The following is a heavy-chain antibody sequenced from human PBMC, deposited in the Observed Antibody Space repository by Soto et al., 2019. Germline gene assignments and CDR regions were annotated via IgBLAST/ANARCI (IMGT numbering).Heavy chain of an antibody. CDR3: ARDAAGEFDY. J-gene: IGHJ4*02. V-gene: IGHV4-59*01. D-gene: IGHD6-13*01. CDR1: GGSISSYY. CDR2: IYYSGST. Sequence: QVQLQESGPGLVKPSETLSLTCTVSGGSISSYYWSWIRQPPGKGLEWIGYIYYSGSTNYTPSLKSRIPISVDTSKNQFSLKLSSVTAADTAVYYCARDAAGEFDYWGQGTLVTVSS.